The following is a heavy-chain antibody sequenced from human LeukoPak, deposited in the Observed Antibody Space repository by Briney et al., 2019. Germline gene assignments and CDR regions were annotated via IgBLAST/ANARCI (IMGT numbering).Heavy chain of an antibody. CDR3: AREIGSAARGR. J-gene: IGHJ4*02. V-gene: IGHV3-7*05. CDR1: GFTFDSYW. CDR2: IKEDGSEK. D-gene: IGHD6-13*01. Sequence: GGSLRLSCATSGFTFDSYWMGWVRQAPGKGLEWVANIKEDGSEKYYVDSVKGRFTISRDNAKNSVYLQMESLRAEDTAMYYCAREIGSAARGRWGQGTLVIVS.